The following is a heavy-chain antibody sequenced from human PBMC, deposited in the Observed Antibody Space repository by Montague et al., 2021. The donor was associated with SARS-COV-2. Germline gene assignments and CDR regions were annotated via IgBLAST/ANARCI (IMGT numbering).Heavy chain of an antibody. J-gene: IGHJ4*02. D-gene: IGHD3-22*01. CDR1: GGSFSGYY. CDR3: ARATVDINMILVVITSVNDYFDS. CDR2: INHSGST. Sequence: SETLSLTCAVYGGSFSGYYWTWIRQSPGKGLEWIGEINHSGSTNYSPSLESRVAISVDTSKNQFSLKLNSVTAADTAIYYCARATVDINMILVVITSVNDYFDSWGQGTLVTVSP. V-gene: IGHV4-34*01.